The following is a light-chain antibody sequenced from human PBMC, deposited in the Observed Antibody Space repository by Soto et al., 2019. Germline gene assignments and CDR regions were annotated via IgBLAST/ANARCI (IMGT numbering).Light chain of an antibody. CDR3: SSYTSSSTRV. Sequence: QSALTQPASVSGSPGQSITISCTGTSSDVGGYSSVSWYQHHPGKAPRLMIYEVDNRPSGVSNRFSGSKSANTASLTISGLQAEDEADYYCSSYTSSSTRVFGGGTKLTVL. CDR1: SSDVGGYSS. V-gene: IGLV2-14*01. J-gene: IGLJ3*02. CDR2: EVD.